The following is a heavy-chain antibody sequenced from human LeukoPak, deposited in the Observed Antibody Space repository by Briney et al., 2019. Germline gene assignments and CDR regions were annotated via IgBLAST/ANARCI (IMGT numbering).Heavy chain of an antibody. V-gene: IGHV3-23*01. D-gene: IGHD2-21*02. CDR2: ISASGAAT. J-gene: IGHJ4*02. CDR3: AKARLVVTAMDY. Sequence: GSLRLSCAASGFTFSSSAMTWVRQAPGKGLEWVSSISASGAATYYADSVQGRFTFSRDNSKKTLYLQMNSLKAEDTAIYYCAKARLVVTAMDYWGQGTLVTVSS. CDR1: GFTFSSSA.